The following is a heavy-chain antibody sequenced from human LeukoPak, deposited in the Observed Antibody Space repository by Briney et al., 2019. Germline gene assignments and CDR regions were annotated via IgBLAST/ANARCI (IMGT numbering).Heavy chain of an antibody. Sequence: SETLSLTCTVSGGSISSYYWSWIRQPPGKGLEYIGYIYYSGSTNYNPSLKSRVTISVDTSKNQFSLKLSSVTAADTAVYYCARESRIRLDPWGQGTLVTVSS. CDR3: ARESRIRLDP. J-gene: IGHJ5*02. D-gene: IGHD2-21*01. CDR1: GGSISSYY. CDR2: IYYSGST. V-gene: IGHV4-59*12.